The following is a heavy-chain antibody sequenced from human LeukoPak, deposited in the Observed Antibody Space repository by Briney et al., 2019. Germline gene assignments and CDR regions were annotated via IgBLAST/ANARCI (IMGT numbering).Heavy chain of an antibody. CDR1: GYFIRSGFY. CDR2: INHSGST. V-gene: IGHV4-34*01. Sequence: SETLSLTCTVSGYFIRSGFYWSWIRQPPGKGLEWIGEINHSGSTNYNPSLKSRVTISVDTSKNQFSLKLSSVTAADTAVYYCARHGYLYYYYYMDVWGKGTTVTISS. CDR3: ARHGYLYYYYYMDV. D-gene: IGHD2-2*03. J-gene: IGHJ6*03.